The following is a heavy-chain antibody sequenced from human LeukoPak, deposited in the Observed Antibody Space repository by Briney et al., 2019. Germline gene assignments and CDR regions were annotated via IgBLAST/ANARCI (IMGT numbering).Heavy chain of an antibody. Sequence: GGSLRLSCAASGFTFSSDSMNWVRQAPGKGLEWVSSITSSSSYIYYADSVKGRFTISRDNAKNSLYLQMNILRAEDPAVYCGASGDCSGGSCYPIGYGMDVWGQGTTVTVSS. J-gene: IGHJ6*02. V-gene: IGHV3-21*01. D-gene: IGHD2-15*01. CDR2: ITSSSSYI. CDR1: GFTFSSDS. CDR3: ASGDCSGGSCYPIGYGMDV.